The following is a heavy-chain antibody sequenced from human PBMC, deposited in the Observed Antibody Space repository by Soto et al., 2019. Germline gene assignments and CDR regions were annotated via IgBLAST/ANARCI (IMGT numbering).Heavy chain of an antibody. CDR1: GYSISRGYY. CDR2: IYHSGSN. V-gene: IGHV4-38-2*01. D-gene: IGHD6-6*01. Sequence: SETLSLTCAVSGYSISRGYYWGWIRQPPGKGREWIGSIYHSGSNYYNPPLKSRVTISVDTSKNQFSLNLSSVTAADTAVYYCAIDSKYSSPSRSAFWGQGTLVPVSS. J-gene: IGHJ4*02. CDR3: AIDSKYSSPSRSAF.